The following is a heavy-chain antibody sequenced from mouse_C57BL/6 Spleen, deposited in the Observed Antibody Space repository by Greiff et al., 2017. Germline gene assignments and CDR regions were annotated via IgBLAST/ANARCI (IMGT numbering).Heavy chain of an antibody. Sequence: QVHVKQPGAELVRPGTSVKLSCKASGYTFTSYWMHWVKQTPGQGLEWIGVIDPSDSYTNYKQKFKGKDTLTIDTSSSTAYMQLSSLTSEDSAVYYCARWYYGSSPDYWGQGTTLTVSS. J-gene: IGHJ2*01. D-gene: IGHD1-1*01. CDR2: IDPSDSYT. CDR3: ARWYYGSSPDY. V-gene: IGHV1-59*01. CDR1: GYTFTSYW.